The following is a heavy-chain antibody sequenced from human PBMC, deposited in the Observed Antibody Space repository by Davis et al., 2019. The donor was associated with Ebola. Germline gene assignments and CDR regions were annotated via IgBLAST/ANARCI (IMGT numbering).Heavy chain of an antibody. V-gene: IGHV4-30-4*01. CDR2: IYYSGST. J-gene: IGHJ6*02. Sequence: SETLSLTCTVSGGSISSGDYYWSWIRQPPGKGLEWIGYIYYSGSTYYNPSLKSRVTISVDTSKNQFSLKLSSVTAADTAVYYCVRGGYCSSTSCYGYYYYGMDVWGQGTTVTVSS. D-gene: IGHD2-2*01. CDR1: GGSISSGDYY. CDR3: VRGGYCSSTSCYGYYYYGMDV.